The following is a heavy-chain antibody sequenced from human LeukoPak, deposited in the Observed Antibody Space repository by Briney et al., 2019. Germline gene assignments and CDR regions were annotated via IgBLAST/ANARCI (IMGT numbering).Heavy chain of an antibody. CDR1: GFTFSRHW. Sequence: GGSLRLSCAASGFTFSRHWMSWVRQAPGKGLEWVAHIRQDGNWRHHVDSVKGRFTISRDNAKNSLYLQMNSLRVEDTAVYYCARFGDPSTTPDHWGQGTRVTVSP. V-gene: IGHV3-7*01. CDR2: IRQDGNWR. J-gene: IGHJ4*02. D-gene: IGHD3-16*01. CDR3: ARFGDPSTTPDH.